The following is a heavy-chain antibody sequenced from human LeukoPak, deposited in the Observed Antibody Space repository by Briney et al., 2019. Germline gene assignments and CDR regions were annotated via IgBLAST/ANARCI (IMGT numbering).Heavy chain of an antibody. V-gene: IGHV4-59*08. J-gene: IGHJ4*02. Sequence: SETLSLTCAVSGASFNGHYWTWIRQPPGKGLEWIGYIYYSGSTNYNPSLKSRVTISVDTSKNQFSLKLSSVTAADTAVYYCARHPRYFDYWGQGTLVTVSS. CDR3: ARHPRYFDY. CDR2: IYYSGST. CDR1: GASFNGHY.